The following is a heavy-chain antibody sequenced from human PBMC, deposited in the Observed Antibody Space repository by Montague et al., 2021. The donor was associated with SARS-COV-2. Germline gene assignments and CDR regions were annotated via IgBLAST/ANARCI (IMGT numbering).Heavy chain of an antibody. CDR3: AGVSAVFTLKILGYYYYGMDV. Sequence: SETLSLTCAVYGGSFSGHYWCWIRQPPGKGLEWIGEINHSGSTNYNPSLKSRVTISVDTSKNQFSLKLSSVTAADTAAYYCAGVSAVFTLKILGYYYYGMDVWGQGTLVTVSS. J-gene: IGHJ6*02. V-gene: IGHV4-34*01. CDR2: INHSGST. D-gene: IGHD2-8*02. CDR1: GGSFSGHY.